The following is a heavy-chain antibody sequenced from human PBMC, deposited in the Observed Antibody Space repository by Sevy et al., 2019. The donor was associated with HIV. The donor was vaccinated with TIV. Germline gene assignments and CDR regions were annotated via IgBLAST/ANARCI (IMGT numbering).Heavy chain of an antibody. CDR1: GFTFSSYA. CDR2: ISYDGSNK. D-gene: IGHD6-19*01. V-gene: IGHV3-30*04. CDR3: ARDNRAVAGTPDFDY. J-gene: IGHJ4*02. Sequence: GGSLRLSCAASGFTFSSYAMHWVRQAPGKGLEWVAVISYDGSNKYYADSVKGRFTISRDNSKNTLYLQMNSLRAEDTAVYYCARDNRAVAGTPDFDYWGQGTLVTVSS.